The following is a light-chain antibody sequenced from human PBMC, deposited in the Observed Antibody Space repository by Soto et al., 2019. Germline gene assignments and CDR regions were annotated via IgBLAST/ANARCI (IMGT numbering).Light chain of an antibody. J-gene: IGKJ4*01. CDR3: QQYDNLPLT. Sequence: DIQMTQSPSSLSASVGDRVTITCQASQDISNYLNWYQQKPGKAPKFLIYDASNLETEVPSRFSGSGSGTDFTFTISSLQPEDIATYYCQQYDNLPLTFGGGTKVEIK. CDR1: QDISNY. CDR2: DAS. V-gene: IGKV1-33*01.